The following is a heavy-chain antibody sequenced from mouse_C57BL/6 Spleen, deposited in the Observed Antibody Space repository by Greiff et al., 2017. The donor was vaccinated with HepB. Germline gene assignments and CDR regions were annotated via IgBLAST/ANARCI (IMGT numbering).Heavy chain of an antibody. CDR2: IRNKANNHAT. CDR3: TRRYYYGSSWEFDY. D-gene: IGHD1-1*01. J-gene: IGHJ2*01. V-gene: IGHV6-6*01. Sequence: EVQLVESGGGLVQPGGSMKLSCAASGFTFSDAWMDWVRQSPEKGLEWVAEIRNKANNHATYYAESVKGRFTISRDDSKSSVYLQMNSLRAEDTGIYYCTRRYYYGSSWEFDYWGQGTTLTVSS. CDR1: GFTFSDAW.